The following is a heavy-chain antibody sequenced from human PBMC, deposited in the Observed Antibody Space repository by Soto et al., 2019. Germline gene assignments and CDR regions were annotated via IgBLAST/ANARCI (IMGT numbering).Heavy chain of an antibody. D-gene: IGHD6-6*01. Sequence: PGGSLRLSCAASGFTFRDYAFHWVRQAPGKGLEWVTLISYDGSSTLFADSVKGRFTISRDNSQKTLYLQMNSLRAEDTRVYYCARQGMAARTYFQNDLDVWGQGTTVTSP. J-gene: IGHJ6*02. V-gene: IGHV3-30-3*01. CDR3: ARQGMAARTYFQNDLDV. CDR2: ISYDGSST. CDR1: GFTFRDYA.